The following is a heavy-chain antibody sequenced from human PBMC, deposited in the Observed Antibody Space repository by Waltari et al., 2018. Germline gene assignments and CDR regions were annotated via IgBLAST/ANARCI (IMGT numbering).Heavy chain of an antibody. CDR3: AKDLLYSSSLGYFDY. Sequence: EVQLVESGGGLVQPGGSLRLSCAASGFTFSSYAMSWVRQAPGKGLEWVSAISGSGGSKYYADSVKGRFTISRDNSKTTLYLQMNSLRAEDTAVYYCAKDLLYSSSLGYFDYWGQGTLVTVSS. CDR1: GFTFSSYA. D-gene: IGHD6-13*01. V-gene: IGHV3-23*04. J-gene: IGHJ4*02. CDR2: ISGSGGSK.